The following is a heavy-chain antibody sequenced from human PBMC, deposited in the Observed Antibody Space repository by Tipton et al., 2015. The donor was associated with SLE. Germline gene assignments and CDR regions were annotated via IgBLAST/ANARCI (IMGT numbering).Heavy chain of an antibody. D-gene: IGHD4-17*01. CDR1: GVSISRGSCF. CDR2: IFSTGIT. J-gene: IGHJ4*02. V-gene: IGHV4-61*09. Sequence: TLSLTCSVSGVSISRGSCFWTWIRQPAGKGLEWVGHIFSTGITDYNPFLKSRVSISADTSKNQFSLNLDSMTAADTAVYYCARDSHTDYGDFYVDSWGQGTLVTVSS. CDR3: ARDSHTDYGDFYVDS.